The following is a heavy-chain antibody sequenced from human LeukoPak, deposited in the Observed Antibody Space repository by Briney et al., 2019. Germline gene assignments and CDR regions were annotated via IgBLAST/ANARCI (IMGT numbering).Heavy chain of an antibody. CDR1: GFTFSSYS. CDR2: ISSSSSYI. CDR3: ASGGSIAVATSRSRLFDY. J-gene: IGHJ4*02. V-gene: IGHV3-21*01. D-gene: IGHD6-19*01. Sequence: GGSLRLSCAASGFTFSSYSMNWVRQAPGKGLEWVSSISSSSSYIYYADSVKGRFTISRDNAKNSLYLQTNSLRAEDTAVYYCASGGSIAVATSRSRLFDYWGQGTLVTVSS.